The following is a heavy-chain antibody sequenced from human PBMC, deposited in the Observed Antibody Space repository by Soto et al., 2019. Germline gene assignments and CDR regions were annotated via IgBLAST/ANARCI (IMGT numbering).Heavy chain of an antibody. J-gene: IGHJ4*02. D-gene: IGHD3-9*01. CDR2: ITPVFGTP. V-gene: IGHV1-69*01. CDR3: AREPTVATTSYFSDFAF. CDR1: GGTFGNFV. Sequence: VVQSGAEVRRPGSSVKVSCKASGGTFGNFVINWVRQAPGQGLEWMGGITPVFGTPHYAQSFQCRVTITEEESTETVDMEMRGQRVGDTAVYSCAREPTVATTSYFSDFAFWGQGTLVSGSA.